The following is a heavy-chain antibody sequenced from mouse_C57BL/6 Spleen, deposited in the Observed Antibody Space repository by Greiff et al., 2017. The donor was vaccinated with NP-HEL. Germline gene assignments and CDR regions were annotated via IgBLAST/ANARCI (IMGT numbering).Heavy chain of an antibody. CDR2: ISSGSSTI. J-gene: IGHJ2*01. Sequence: EVMLVESGGGLVKPGGSLKLSCAASGFTFSDYGMHWVRQAPEKGLEWVAYISSGSSTIYYADTVKGRFTISRGNAKNTQFLQMTSLRYEDTAMYYCARREIIYDGYSYFDCWGQGTTLTVYS. V-gene: IGHV5-17*01. CDR1: GFTFSDYG. D-gene: IGHD2-3*01. CDR3: ARREIIYDGYSYFDC.